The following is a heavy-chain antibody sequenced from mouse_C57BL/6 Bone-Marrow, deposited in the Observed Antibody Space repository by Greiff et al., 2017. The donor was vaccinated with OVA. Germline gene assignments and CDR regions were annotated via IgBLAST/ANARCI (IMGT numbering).Heavy chain of an antibody. J-gene: IGHJ2*01. CDR2: INPGSGGT. D-gene: IGHD1-1*01. Sequence: VQLQQSGAELVRPGTSVKVSCKASGYAFTNYLIEWVKQRPGQGLEWIGVINPGSGGTNYNEKFKGKATLTADKSSSTAYMQLSSLTSEDSAVYYCARERVYYYGSSVDYWGQGTTLTVSS. V-gene: IGHV1-54*01. CDR1: GYAFTNYL. CDR3: ARERVYYYGSSVDY.